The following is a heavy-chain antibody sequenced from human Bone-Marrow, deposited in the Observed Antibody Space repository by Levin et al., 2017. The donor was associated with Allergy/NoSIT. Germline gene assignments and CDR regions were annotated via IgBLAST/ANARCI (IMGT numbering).Heavy chain of an antibody. CDR2: IIPIFGTA. CDR1: GGTFSSYA. CDR3: ARLTLIAVAGTHGMDV. D-gene: IGHD6-19*01. J-gene: IGHJ6*02. Sequence: KISCKASGGTFSSYAISWVRQAPGQGLEWMGGIIPIFGTANYAQKFQGRVTITADESTSTAYMELSSLRSEDTAVYYCARLTLIAVAGTHGMDVWGQGTTVTVSS. V-gene: IGHV1-69*01.